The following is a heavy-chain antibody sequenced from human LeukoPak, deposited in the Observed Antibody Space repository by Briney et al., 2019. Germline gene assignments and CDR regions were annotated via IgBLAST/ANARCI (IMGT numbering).Heavy chain of an antibody. Sequence: GGSLRLSCAASGFTFSSYAMHWVRQAPGKGLEWVADISYDGSNKYYADSVKGRFTISRDNSKNTLYLQMNSLRAEDTAVYYCARDSTGLLWFGELSDWFDPWGQGTLVTVSS. J-gene: IGHJ5*02. CDR2: ISYDGSNK. CDR3: ARDSTGLLWFGELSDWFDP. D-gene: IGHD3-10*01. V-gene: IGHV3-30*04. CDR1: GFTFSSYA.